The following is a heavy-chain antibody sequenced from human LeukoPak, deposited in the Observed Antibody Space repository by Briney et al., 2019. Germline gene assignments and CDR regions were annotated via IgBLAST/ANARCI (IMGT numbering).Heavy chain of an antibody. J-gene: IGHJ4*02. Sequence: ASVKVSCKVSGYTLTELSMHWVRQAPGKGLEWMGGFDPEDGETIYAQKLQGRVTMTTDTSTSTAYMELRSLRSDDTAVYYCARVTLPLGYCSSTSCYTLDYWGQGTLVTVSS. CDR1: GYTLTELS. D-gene: IGHD2-2*02. V-gene: IGHV1-24*01. CDR2: FDPEDGET. CDR3: ARVTLPLGYCSSTSCYTLDY.